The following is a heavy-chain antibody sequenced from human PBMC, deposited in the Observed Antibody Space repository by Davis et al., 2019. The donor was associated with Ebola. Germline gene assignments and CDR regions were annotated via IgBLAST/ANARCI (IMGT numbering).Heavy chain of an antibody. D-gene: IGHD2-21*01. J-gene: IGHJ4*02. V-gene: IGHV3-7*01. CDR2: IKQDGSEA. CDR3: MDVETLSGGEGD. Sequence: PGGSLRLSCAASGFTFSTYWMSWVRQAPGKGLEWVANIKQDGSEAYYVDSVKGRFTISRDNTKNSVYLQMNSLRGEDTAAYFCMDVETLSGGEGDWGQGTLVTVSS. CDR1: GFTFSTYW.